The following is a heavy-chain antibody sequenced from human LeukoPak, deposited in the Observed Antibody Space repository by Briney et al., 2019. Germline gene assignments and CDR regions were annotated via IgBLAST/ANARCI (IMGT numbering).Heavy chain of an antibody. CDR1: GFTFSKYA. Sequence: GGSLRLSCAASGFTFSKYAMHWVRQAPGKGLEWVAFIRHNGSDKYYIDSVKDRFIISRDNSKNTLYLQMNSLRAEDTAVYYCAKVGASYYFDYWGQGTLVTVSS. J-gene: IGHJ4*02. D-gene: IGHD1-26*01. V-gene: IGHV3-30*02. CDR2: IRHNGSDK. CDR3: AKVGASYYFDY.